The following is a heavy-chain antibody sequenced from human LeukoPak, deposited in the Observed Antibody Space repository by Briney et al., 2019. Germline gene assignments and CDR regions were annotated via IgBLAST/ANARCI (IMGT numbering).Heavy chain of an antibody. J-gene: IGHJ6*03. CDR2: IKQDGSDK. CDR1: GFTFNTYW. Sequence: GGSLRLSCAASGFTFNTYWMTWVRQAPGKGLEWVANIKQDGSDKRYVDSVKGRFTISRDNAKNSLCLQVNSLRAEDTAVYYCVRGMDVWGKGTTVTVSS. CDR3: VRGMDV. V-gene: IGHV3-7*01.